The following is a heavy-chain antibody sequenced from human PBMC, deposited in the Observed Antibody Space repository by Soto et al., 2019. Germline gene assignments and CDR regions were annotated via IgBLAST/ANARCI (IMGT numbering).Heavy chain of an antibody. J-gene: IGHJ4*02. D-gene: IGHD3-22*01. CDR3: ARTYYYDSSGYQQN. Sequence: SETLSLTCTVSGGSISSYYWSWIRQPPGKGLEWIGYIYYSGSTNYNPSLKSRVTISVDTSKNQFSLKLSSVTAADTAVYYCARTYYYDSSGYQQNWGQGTLVTAPQ. CDR1: GGSISSYY. CDR2: IYYSGST. V-gene: IGHV4-59*08.